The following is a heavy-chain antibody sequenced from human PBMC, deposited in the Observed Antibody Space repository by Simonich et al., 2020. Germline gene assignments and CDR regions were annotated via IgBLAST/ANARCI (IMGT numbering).Heavy chain of an antibody. D-gene: IGHD5-12*01. CDR3: ASSKLATIDY. J-gene: IGHJ4*02. CDR2: INPHSGVT. Sequence: QVQLVQSGAEVKKPGASVKVSCKASGYTVTGYYMHCVLKAPGKGLEWMGWINPHSGVTNYAQKFQGRVTMTRDTSISTAYMELSRLRSDDTAVYYCASSKLATIDYWGQGTLVTVSS. V-gene: IGHV1-2*02. CDR1: GYTVTGYY.